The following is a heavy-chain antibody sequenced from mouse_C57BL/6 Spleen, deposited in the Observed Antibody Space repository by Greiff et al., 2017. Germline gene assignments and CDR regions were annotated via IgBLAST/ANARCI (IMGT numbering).Heavy chain of an antibody. CDR3: ARSDYGRVFDY. J-gene: IGHJ2*01. Sequence: VQLQESGPELVKPGASVKISCTASGYAFSSSWMNWVQQRPGKGLEWIGRIYPGDGDTNYNGKFKGKATLTADKSSSTAYMQLSSLTSEDSAVYFCARSDYGRVFDYWGQGTTLTVSS. CDR1: GYAFSSSW. CDR2: IYPGDGDT. V-gene: IGHV1-82*01. D-gene: IGHD2-4*01.